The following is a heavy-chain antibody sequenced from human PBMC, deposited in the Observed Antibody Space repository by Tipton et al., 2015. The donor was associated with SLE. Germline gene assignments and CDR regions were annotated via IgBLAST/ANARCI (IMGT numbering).Heavy chain of an antibody. D-gene: IGHD3/OR15-3a*01. Sequence: QVQLVQSGAEVKKPGASVKVSCKASGYTFTTYDVNWVRQATGQGLEWMGWINPNRGNTGCAQRFQGRVTMTRNTSISTAYMEVRSLTSEDTAVYYCARGSVIWTSPFGMDVWGQGTTVTVSS. CDR2: INPNRGNT. CDR3: ARGSVIWTSPFGMDV. CDR1: GYTFTTYD. V-gene: IGHV1-8*01. J-gene: IGHJ6*02.